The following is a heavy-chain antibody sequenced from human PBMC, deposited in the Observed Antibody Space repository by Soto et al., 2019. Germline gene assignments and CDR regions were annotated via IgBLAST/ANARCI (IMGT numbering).Heavy chain of an antibody. Sequence: QVQLVESGGGVVQPGRSLRLSCAASGFTFSSYGMHWVRQSPGKGLEWVAVISYDGSNKYYADSVKGRFTISRDNSKNTLYLQMNSLRAEDTAVYYCAKPKRSAGVYDAPMGYWGQGSLVTVSS. J-gene: IGHJ4*02. D-gene: IGHD5-12*01. CDR2: ISYDGSNK. CDR3: AKPKRSAGVYDAPMGY. V-gene: IGHV3-30*18. CDR1: GFTFSSYG.